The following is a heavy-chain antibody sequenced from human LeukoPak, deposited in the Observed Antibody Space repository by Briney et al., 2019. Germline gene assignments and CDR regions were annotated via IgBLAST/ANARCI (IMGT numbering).Heavy chain of an antibody. Sequence: ASVKVSCKASGYTFTSYHMHWVRQAPGQGLEWMGIITPSNGFTTHAQKFQGRLTMTRDTSTSTVYMELNSLTSEDTAVYYCARHRSERRGWFDPWGQGTLVTVSS. CDR3: ARHRSERRGWFDP. J-gene: IGHJ5*02. V-gene: IGHV1-46*01. CDR1: GYTFTSYH. D-gene: IGHD1-14*01. CDR2: ITPSNGFT.